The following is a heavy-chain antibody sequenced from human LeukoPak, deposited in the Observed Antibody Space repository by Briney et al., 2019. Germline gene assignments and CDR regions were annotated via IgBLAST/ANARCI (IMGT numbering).Heavy chain of an antibody. D-gene: IGHD2-15*01. Sequence: GRSLRLSCAASGFTFSSCSMNWVRQAPGKGLEWVSSISSSSSYIYYADSMKGRFTISRDNAKNSLYLQMNSLRAEDTAVYYCARDHPGRYCSGGSCSGYSFDYWGQGTLVTVSS. CDR2: ISSSSSYI. J-gene: IGHJ4*02. CDR3: ARDHPGRYCSGGSCSGYSFDY. CDR1: GFTFSSCS. V-gene: IGHV3-21*01.